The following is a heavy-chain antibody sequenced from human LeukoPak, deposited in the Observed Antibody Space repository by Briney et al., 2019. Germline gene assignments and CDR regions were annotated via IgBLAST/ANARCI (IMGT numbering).Heavy chain of an antibody. CDR1: GGSFSGYY. Sequence: SETLSLTCAVYGGSFSGYYWSWIRQPPGKGLEWIGEINHSGSTNYNPSLKSRVTISVDTSKNQFSLKLSSVTAADTAVYYYARGVKGGGSGSYYKHFDYWGQGTLVTVSS. V-gene: IGHV4-34*01. J-gene: IGHJ4*02. D-gene: IGHD3-10*01. CDR2: INHSGST. CDR3: ARGVKGGGSGSYYKHFDY.